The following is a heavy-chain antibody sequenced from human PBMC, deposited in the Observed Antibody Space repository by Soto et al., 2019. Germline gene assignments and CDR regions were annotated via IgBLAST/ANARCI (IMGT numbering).Heavy chain of an antibody. CDR1: GGSISVYY. Sequence: QVQLQESGPGQVKPSETLSLKCTISGGSISVYYWSWIRQPPGQALEWIGYIYVSGSPYYNPSLRSRVIISADTSKNQISLELTSATAADTAVYYCARGVGSSPPRYWGRGTLVTVSS. CDR3: ARGVGSSPPRY. D-gene: IGHD1-26*01. CDR2: IYVSGSP. J-gene: IGHJ4*02. V-gene: IGHV4-59*01.